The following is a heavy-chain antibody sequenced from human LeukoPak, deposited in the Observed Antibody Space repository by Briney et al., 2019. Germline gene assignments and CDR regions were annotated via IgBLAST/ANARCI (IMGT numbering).Heavy chain of an antibody. CDR3: ARDTTGSSWDPTTDY. CDR1: GFAFSNYN. J-gene: IGHJ4*02. D-gene: IGHD6-13*01. Sequence: GGSLRLSCAVSGFAFSNYNMNWVRQAPGKGLEWVASISSSSGHIHYADSVKGRFTSSRDNAKNSLYLQMNSLRAEDTAVYYCARDTTGSSWDPTTDYWGQGTLVTVSS. V-gene: IGHV3-21*01. CDR2: ISSSSGHI.